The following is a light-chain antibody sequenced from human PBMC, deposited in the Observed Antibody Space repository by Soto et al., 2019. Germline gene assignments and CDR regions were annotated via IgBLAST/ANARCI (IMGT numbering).Light chain of an antibody. J-gene: IGLJ2*01. CDR2: DTS. CDR1: TGAVTSNHH. CDR3: LLSYNAARV. Sequence: QAVVTQAPSLTVSPGGTVTLTCGSSTGAVTSNHHPYWFQQKAGQAPRTLIYDTSNKHSWTPARFSGSLLGDKAALTLSGAQPEDEAQYYCLLSYNAARVFGGGTKVT. V-gene: IGLV7-46*01.